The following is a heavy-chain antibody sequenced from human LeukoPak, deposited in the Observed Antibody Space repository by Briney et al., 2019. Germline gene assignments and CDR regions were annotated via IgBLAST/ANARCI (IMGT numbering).Heavy chain of an antibody. V-gene: IGHV3-30*03. CDR1: GFTFRSYG. J-gene: IGHJ4*02. CDR3: ATPVRSRDCGGDCLDY. D-gene: IGHD2-21*01. Sequence: GRSLRLSCAASGFTFRSYGMHWVRQAPGKGLEWVAVISYDGSNKYHADSAKGRFTFSRDNSKNTLYLQMNSLRAEDTAVYYCATPVRSRDCGGDCLDYWGQGTLVTVSS. CDR2: ISYDGSNK.